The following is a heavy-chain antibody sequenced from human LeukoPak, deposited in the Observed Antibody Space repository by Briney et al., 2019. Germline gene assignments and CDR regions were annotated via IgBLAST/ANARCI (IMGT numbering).Heavy chain of an antibody. CDR3: ARDDGIAAAGVLDY. CDR1: GGSISSSNW. Sequence: SGTLSLTCAVSGGSISSSNWWSWVRQPSGKGLEWIGEIYHSGSTNYNPSLKSRVTISVDKSKNQFSLKLSSVTAADTAVYYCARDDGIAAAGVLDYWGQGTLVTVSS. CDR2: IYHSGST. V-gene: IGHV4-4*02. D-gene: IGHD6-13*01. J-gene: IGHJ4*02.